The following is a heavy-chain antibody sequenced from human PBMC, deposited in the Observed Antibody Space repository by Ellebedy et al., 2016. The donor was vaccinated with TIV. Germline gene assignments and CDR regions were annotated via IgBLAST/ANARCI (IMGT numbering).Heavy chain of an antibody. CDR3: AKENEGGLHWELLISYFDY. CDR2: IWYDGSNK. D-gene: IGHD1-26*01. J-gene: IGHJ4*02. CDR1: GFTFSSYG. V-gene: IGHV3-33*06. Sequence: PGGSLRLSCAASGFTFSSYGMHWVRQAPGKGLEWGAVIWYDGSNKYYAESVKGRFTISRDNSKNTLYLQMNSLRAEDTAVYYCAKENEGGLHWELLISYFDYWGQGTLVTVSS.